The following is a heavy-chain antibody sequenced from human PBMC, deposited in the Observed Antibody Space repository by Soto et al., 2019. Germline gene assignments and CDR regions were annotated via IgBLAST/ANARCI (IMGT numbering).Heavy chain of an antibody. V-gene: IGHV3-33*01. CDR3: ARDQYGSGSYSDYYYYGMDV. CDR1: GFTFSSYG. CDR2: IWYDGSNK. D-gene: IGHD3-10*01. Sequence: QVQLVESGGGVVQPGRSLRLSCAASGFTFSSYGMHWVRQAPGMGLEWVAVIWYDGSNKYYADSVKGRFTISRDNSKNTLYLQMNSLRVEDTAVYYCARDQYGSGSYSDYYYYGMDVWGQGTTVTVSS. J-gene: IGHJ6*02.